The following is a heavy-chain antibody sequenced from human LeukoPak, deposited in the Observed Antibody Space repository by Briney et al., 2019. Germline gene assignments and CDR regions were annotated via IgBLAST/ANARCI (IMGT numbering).Heavy chain of an antibody. CDR3: ARDRWGMYYFDY. D-gene: IGHD4-23*01. CDR1: GYTFTSYG. J-gene: IGHJ4*02. CDR2: IIPIFGTA. Sequence: SVKVSCKASGYTFTSYGISWVRQAPGQGLEWMGGIIPIFGTANYAQNLQGRVTITADESTSTAYMELSSLRSEDTAVYYCARDRWGMYYFDYWGQGTLVTVSS. V-gene: IGHV1-69*13.